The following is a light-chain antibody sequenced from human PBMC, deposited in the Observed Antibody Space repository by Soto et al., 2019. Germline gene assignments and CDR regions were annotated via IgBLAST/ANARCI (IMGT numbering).Light chain of an antibody. J-gene: IGKJ2*01. V-gene: IGKV4-1*01. CDR1: QTILYISNNKNY. Sequence: DIVMTQSPDSLAVSLGERATINCKSSQTILYISNNKNYLAWYQQKPGQPPKLLIYWASTRESGVPDRFSGSGSATDFTLTISSLQAEDVAVYFCQQYYDPPYTFGQGTKLEI. CDR3: QQYYDPPYT. CDR2: WAS.